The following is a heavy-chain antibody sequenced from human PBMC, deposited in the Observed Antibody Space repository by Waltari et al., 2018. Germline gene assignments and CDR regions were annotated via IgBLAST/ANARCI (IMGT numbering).Heavy chain of an antibody. V-gene: IGHV4-4*07. J-gene: IGHJ5*02. CDR1: GGSIGIYF. CDR2: IHSSGTT. CDR3: ARIIGTNWFDP. D-gene: IGHD6-13*01. Sequence: QMQLQQSRPGLVNPSETLPPTCTVSGGSIGIYFWAWIRQPAGKGLEYIGRIHSSGTTSFNPSLRSRVSMSVDTSANQFSLKLTSVTAADTAVYYCARIIGTNWFDPWGQGTLVTVSS.